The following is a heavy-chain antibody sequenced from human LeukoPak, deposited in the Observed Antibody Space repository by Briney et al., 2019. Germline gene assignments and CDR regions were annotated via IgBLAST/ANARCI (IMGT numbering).Heavy chain of an antibody. D-gene: IGHD2-2*01. CDR1: GFTFSSYA. J-gene: IGHJ4*02. CDR2: ISYDGSNK. Sequence: GGSLRLSCAASGFTFSSYAMHWVRQAPGKGLEWVAVISYDGSNKYYADSVKGRFTISRDNSKNTLYLQMNSLRAEDTAVYYCANIERYCSSTSCSDYWGQGTLVTVSS. CDR3: ANIERYCSSTSCSDY. V-gene: IGHV3-30-3*01.